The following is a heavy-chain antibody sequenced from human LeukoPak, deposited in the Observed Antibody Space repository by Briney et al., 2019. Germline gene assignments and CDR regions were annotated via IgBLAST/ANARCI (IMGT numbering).Heavy chain of an antibody. CDR3: ARVRIAAAGKFGPYYYYMDV. CDR2: IYYSGST. CDR1: GGSISSYY. J-gene: IGHJ6*03. D-gene: IGHD6-13*01. Sequence: PSETLSLTCTVSGGSISSYYWSWIRQPPGKGLEWIGYIYYSGSTNHNPSLKSRVTISVDTSKNQFSLKLSSVTAADTAVYYCARVRIAAAGKFGPYYYYMDVWGKGTTVTISS. V-gene: IGHV4-59*01.